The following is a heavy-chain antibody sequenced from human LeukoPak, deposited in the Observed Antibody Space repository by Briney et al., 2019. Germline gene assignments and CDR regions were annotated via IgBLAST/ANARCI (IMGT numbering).Heavy chain of an antibody. Sequence: PGGSLRLSCAASGFTFSNYAMSCVRQAPGKGLDWVSDISGSGGTTYYGDSVKGRFTISRDNAKNSLYLQMSSLRAEDTAVYYCSRERYCSGGSCYAEFYFDYWGQGTLVTVSS. J-gene: IGHJ4*02. CDR1: GFTFSNYA. D-gene: IGHD2-15*01. CDR2: ISGSGGTT. CDR3: SRERYCSGGSCYAEFYFDY. V-gene: IGHV3-23*01.